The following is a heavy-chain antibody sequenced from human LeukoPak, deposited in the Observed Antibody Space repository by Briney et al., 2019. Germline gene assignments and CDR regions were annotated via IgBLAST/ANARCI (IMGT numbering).Heavy chain of an antibody. CDR3: ARKPSPYGSGSYPFDY. Sequence: GAPVKASCNASGYTFTGYYMHLVRQAPGQGLEWMGWINPNSGGTNYAQKFQGRVTMTRDTSISTAYMELSRLRSDDTAVYYCARKPSPYGSGSYPFDYWGQGTLATVPS. J-gene: IGHJ4*01. CDR1: GYTFTGYY. V-gene: IGHV1-2*02. D-gene: IGHD3-10*01. CDR2: INPNSGGT.